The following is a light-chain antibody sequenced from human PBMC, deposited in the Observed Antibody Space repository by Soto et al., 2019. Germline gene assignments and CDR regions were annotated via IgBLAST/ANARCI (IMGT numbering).Light chain of an antibody. Sequence: QSVLTQPPSVSAAPGQRVTISCSGSSSNIGSNYVSWYRQFPGTAPQLLIYDNNRRPSGIPDRFSGSKSGNTASLTISGLQPEDEADYYCLSYTSANTRVFGGGTKLTVL. V-gene: IGLV1-51*01. CDR3: LSYTSANTRV. J-gene: IGLJ3*02. CDR2: DNN. CDR1: SSNIGSNY.